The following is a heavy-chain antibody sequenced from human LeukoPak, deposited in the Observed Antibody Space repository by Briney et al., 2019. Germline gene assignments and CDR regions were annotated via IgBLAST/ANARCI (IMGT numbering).Heavy chain of an antibody. Sequence: GGSLRLSCAASGYTVIGNYMSWVREAPRKGREWVSVIYSGGDTYSADSVKGRFTISRDNSKNTAYLQMNNLRAEDTAVYYCAIEGGGDYGDYLRYWGQGTLVTVSS. V-gene: IGHV3-53*01. J-gene: IGHJ4*02. CDR3: AIEGGGDYGDYLRY. CDR2: IYSGGDT. CDR1: GYTVIGNY. D-gene: IGHD4-17*01.